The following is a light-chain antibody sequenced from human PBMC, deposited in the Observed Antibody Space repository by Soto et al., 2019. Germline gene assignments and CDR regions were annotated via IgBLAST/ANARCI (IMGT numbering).Light chain of an antibody. CDR2: GAS. V-gene: IGKV3-20*01. CDR3: QQYGSSPPTWT. J-gene: IGKJ1*01. CDR1: QSVRNN. Sequence: IVMTQSPATLSVSPGERVTLSCRASQSVRNNLAWYQQKPGQAPRLLIYGASSRATGIPDRFSGSGSGTDFTLTISRLEPEDFAVYYCQQYGSSPPTWTFGQGTKVDIK.